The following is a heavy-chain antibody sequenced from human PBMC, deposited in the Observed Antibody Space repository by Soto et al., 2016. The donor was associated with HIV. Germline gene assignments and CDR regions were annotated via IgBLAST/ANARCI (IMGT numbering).Heavy chain of an antibody. D-gene: IGHD4-4*01. CDR2: MNPNSGNT. V-gene: IGHV1-8*03. CDR1: RYTFTSYD. J-gene: IGHJ3*02. CDR3: ARSKTGWDAFDI. Sequence: QVHLVQSGAEVKKPGASVKVSCKASRYTFTSYDINWVRQAPGQGLEWMGWMNPNSGNTGYAQKFQGRVTLTRNTSISTAYMELSSLRSEDTAVYYCARSKTGWDAFDIWGQGTMVTVSS.